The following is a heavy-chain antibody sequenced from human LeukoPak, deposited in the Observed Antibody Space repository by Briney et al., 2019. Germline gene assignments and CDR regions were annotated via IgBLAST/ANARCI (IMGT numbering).Heavy chain of an antibody. CDR1: GFTFSTFG. Sequence: GGSLRLSCAASGFTFSTFGMHWVRQAPGKGLEWVAIIWYDGSNIHYADSVKGRFTISRDNSKSTLYLQMNSLRAEDTAVYYCARGRVVIPEGPDYWGQGTLVTVSS. J-gene: IGHJ4*02. V-gene: IGHV3-33*01. CDR2: IWYDGSNI. CDR3: ARGRVVIPEGPDY. D-gene: IGHD3-10*01.